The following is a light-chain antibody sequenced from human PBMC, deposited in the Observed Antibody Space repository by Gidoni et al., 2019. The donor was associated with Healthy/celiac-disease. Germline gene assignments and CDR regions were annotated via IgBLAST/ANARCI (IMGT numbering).Light chain of an antibody. J-gene: IGLJ2*01. Sequence: QSVLTQPPSASGTPGQRVTISCSGSSSNLGSNYVYWYQQLPGTAPKLLIYSNNQRPSGVPDRFSGSKSGTSASLAISGLRSEDEADYYCEAWDDSLSGVVFGGGTKLTVL. CDR1: SSNLGSNY. V-gene: IGLV1-47*02. CDR3: EAWDDSLSGVV. CDR2: SNN.